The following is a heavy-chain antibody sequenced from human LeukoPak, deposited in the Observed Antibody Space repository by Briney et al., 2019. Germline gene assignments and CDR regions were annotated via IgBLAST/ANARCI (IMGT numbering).Heavy chain of an antibody. CDR1: GGSISSGNYY. Sequence: SETLSLTCTVSGGSISSGNYYWSWIRQPPGKGLEWIGYIHHSGSTYYNPSLNSRVTVSVDRSKNQFSLKMTSVTAADTAVYYCAGESEYSSSSFDYWGQGTLVTVSS. CDR2: IHHSGST. J-gene: IGHJ4*02. D-gene: IGHD6-6*01. CDR3: AGESEYSSSSFDY. V-gene: IGHV4-30-2*01.